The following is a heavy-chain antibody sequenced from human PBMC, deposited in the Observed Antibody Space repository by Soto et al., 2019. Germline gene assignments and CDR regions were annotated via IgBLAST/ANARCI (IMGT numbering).Heavy chain of an antibody. Sequence: PGGSLRLSCEASGFTFSSYDMNWVRQAPGKGLEWASAISGGGGSKYYTDSAKGRFTISRDNSKNTLYLQLHTLRAEDTAIYYCALRKTGSYFDYRGQGSLVTVSS. V-gene: IGHV3-23*01. J-gene: IGHJ4*02. CDR3: ALRKTGSYFDY. CDR1: GFTFSSYD. CDR2: ISGGGGSK. D-gene: IGHD3-10*01.